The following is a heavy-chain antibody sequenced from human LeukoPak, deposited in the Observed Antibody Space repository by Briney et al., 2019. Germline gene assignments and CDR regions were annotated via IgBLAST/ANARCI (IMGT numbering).Heavy chain of an antibody. CDR1: GFTFSNFY. V-gene: IGHV3-11*01. CDR2: ISGSGTNQ. CDR3: ARPVSPNYFYYMDV. Sequence: GGSLRLSCAASGFTFSNFYMSWFRQAPGKGLEWLSYISGSGTNQHHADSVRGRFTLSRDNAENSLSLQMDSLSAEDTAVYYCARPVSPNYFYYMDVWGKGTRVTVSS. J-gene: IGHJ6*03. D-gene: IGHD4-11*01.